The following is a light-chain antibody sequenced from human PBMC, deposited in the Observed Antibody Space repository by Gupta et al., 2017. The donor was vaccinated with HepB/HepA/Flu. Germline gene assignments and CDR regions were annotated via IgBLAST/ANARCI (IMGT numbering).Light chain of an antibody. CDR1: NSDIGGYNY. CDR3: TSYTSSITYV. CDR2: SVS. J-gene: IGLJ1*01. Sequence: QSALTQPASVSGSPGQSITISCTVTNSDIGGYNYVSWYQQHPGKAPKLIIYSVSDRPSGVSNRFSGSKSGNTASLTISGLQAEDEADYYCTSYTSSITYVFGTGTRVTVL. V-gene: IGLV2-14*03.